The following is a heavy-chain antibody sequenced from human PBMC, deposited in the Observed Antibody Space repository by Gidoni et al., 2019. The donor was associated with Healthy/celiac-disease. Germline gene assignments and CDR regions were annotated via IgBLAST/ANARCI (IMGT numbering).Heavy chain of an antibody. CDR3: AREMAGGDAFDI. CDR1: GFPYSSYS. D-gene: IGHD3-16*01. Sequence: VQMVGSGGGLLQPGGSLRLSCARSGFPYSSYSMNWVRQAPGKGLEWVSSISSSSSYIDYADSVKGRFTISRDNAKNSLYLQMNSLRAEDTAVYYCAREMAGGDAFDIWGQGTMVTVSS. CDR2: ISSSSSYI. J-gene: IGHJ3*02. V-gene: IGHV3-21*01.